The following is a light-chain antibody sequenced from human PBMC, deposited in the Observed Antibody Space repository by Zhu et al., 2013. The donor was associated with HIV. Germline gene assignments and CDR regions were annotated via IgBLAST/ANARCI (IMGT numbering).Light chain of an antibody. J-gene: IGKJ1*01. Sequence: AIQLTQSPSSLSASVGDRVTITCRASQGISSALAWYQQKPGKAPKLLIYDASSLESGVPSRFSGRGSGTEFTLTISSLQPDDFAIYYCQQYNGYSTFGQGTKVEIK. CDR3: QQYNGYST. CDR1: QGISSA. CDR2: DAS. V-gene: IGKV1-13*02.